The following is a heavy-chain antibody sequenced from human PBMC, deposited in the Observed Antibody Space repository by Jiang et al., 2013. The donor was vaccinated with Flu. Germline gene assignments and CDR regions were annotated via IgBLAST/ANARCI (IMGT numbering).Heavy chain of an antibody. J-gene: IGHJ4*02. D-gene: IGHD2-15*01. Sequence: SGAEVKKPGASVKVSCRASGYTFTGFYIHWVRQAPGQGLEWMGRSNPNTGGTNYAQKFQDRVSMTRDASINTAYMELGRLTSDDTAVYFCARGLLCRGGRCSSSSVDYWGQGTLVTVSS. CDR3: ARGLLCRGGRCSSSSVDY. V-gene: IGHV1-2*06. CDR1: GYTFTGFY. CDR2: SNPNTGGT.